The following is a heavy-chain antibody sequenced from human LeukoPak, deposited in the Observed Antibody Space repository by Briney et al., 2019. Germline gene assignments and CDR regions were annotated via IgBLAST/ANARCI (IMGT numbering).Heavy chain of an antibody. Sequence: SETLSLTCAVYGGSFSGYYWSLIRQPPGKGLEWIGEINHSGSTNYNPSLKSRVTISVDTSKNQFSLKLSSVTAADTAVYYCARGLEYCGGDCYYDAFDIWGQGTMVTVSS. CDR3: ARGLEYCGGDCYYDAFDI. CDR1: GGSFSGYY. V-gene: IGHV4-34*01. D-gene: IGHD2-21*01. J-gene: IGHJ3*02. CDR2: INHSGST.